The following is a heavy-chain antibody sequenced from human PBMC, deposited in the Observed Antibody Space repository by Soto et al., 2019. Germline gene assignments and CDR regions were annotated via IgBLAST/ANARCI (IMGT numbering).Heavy chain of an antibody. Sequence: SETLPLTCAVYGGSFSGYYWSWFRQPPRKGLGWIGEIKHSGSTNYTPSLKSRVTLSVDTSKTRFSLKRGSATAAGRAVYYCARSQPRIGYCSGGSCYTAWSYYNGMDVWGRGTRVTVAS. CDR2: IKHSGST. CDR1: GGSFSGYY. D-gene: IGHD2-15*01. V-gene: IGHV4-34*01. J-gene: IGHJ6*02. CDR3: ARSQPRIGYCSGGSCYTAWSYYNGMDV.